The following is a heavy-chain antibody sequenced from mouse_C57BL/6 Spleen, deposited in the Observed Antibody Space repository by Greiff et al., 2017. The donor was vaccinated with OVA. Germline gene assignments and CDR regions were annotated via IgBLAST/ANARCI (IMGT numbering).Heavy chain of an antibody. CDR3: ARSDNGSMDFGV. D-gene: IGHD2-10*02. V-gene: IGHV1-82*01. J-gene: IGHJ1*03. CDR1: GYAFSSSW. CDR2: IYPGDGDT. Sequence: QVQLQQSGPELVMPGASVKLSCKASGYAFSSSWMHWVKQRPGKGLEWIGGIYPGDGDTTYNGKFKGKATLPADKSSSTAYMQLSSLTSEDSEVYFCARSDNGSMDFGVWGTGTTVTVAS.